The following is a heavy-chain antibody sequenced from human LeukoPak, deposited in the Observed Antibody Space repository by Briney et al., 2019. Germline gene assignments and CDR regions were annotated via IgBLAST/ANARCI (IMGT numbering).Heavy chain of an antibody. V-gene: IGHV3-30-3*01. J-gene: IGHJ4*02. Sequence: GGSLRLSCAASGFTFNKYAMHWVRQAPGKGLEWVAVVSYLRNDKFYADSVKGRFTISKDNSNNTVYLEINSLRSEDTAVYYCARPLERRLIHYFDFWGPGTLVTVSS. D-gene: IGHD6-25*01. CDR1: GFTFNKYA. CDR3: ARPLERRLIHYFDF. CDR2: VSYLRNDK.